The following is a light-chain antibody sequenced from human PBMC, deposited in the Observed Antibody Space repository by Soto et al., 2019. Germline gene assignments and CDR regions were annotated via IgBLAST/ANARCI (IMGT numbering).Light chain of an antibody. CDR3: AAWDDSLNGPWWV. CDR2: SNN. J-gene: IGLJ2*01. V-gene: IGLV1-44*01. CDR1: SSNIGSNT. Sequence: QSVLTQPPSASGTPGQRVTISCSGSSSNIGSNTVNWYRQLPGTAPKLLIYSNNQRPSGVPDRVSGSKSGTSASLAISGLQSEEEADYYCAAWDDSLNGPWWVFGGGTKLTVL.